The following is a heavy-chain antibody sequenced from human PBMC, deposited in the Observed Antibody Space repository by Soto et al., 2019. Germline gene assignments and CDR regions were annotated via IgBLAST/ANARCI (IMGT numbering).Heavy chain of an antibody. V-gene: IGHV1-8*02. Sequence: QVQLVQSGAEVKKPGASVKVSCKASGYTFTSYDINWVRQATGQGPEWMGWMNPNSGNTGYAQKFQGRGTMTRNTSISTAYVGLSSLRSEDTAVYYCARERTGTASMDVWGQGTTVTVSS. CDR2: MNPNSGNT. D-gene: IGHD1-1*01. J-gene: IGHJ6*02. CDR3: ARERTGTASMDV. CDR1: GYTFTSYD.